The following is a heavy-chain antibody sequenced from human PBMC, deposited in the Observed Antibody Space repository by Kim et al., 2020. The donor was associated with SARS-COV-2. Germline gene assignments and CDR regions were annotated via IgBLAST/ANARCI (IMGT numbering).Heavy chain of an antibody. J-gene: IGHJ4*02. CDR1: GFTFTKVW. V-gene: IGHV3-15*01. Sequence: GGSLRLSCAASGFTFTKVWLSWVRQAPGKGLEWVGRIRSKVDGGTADDAAPVKGRFTISRDDSKNTLYLQMNGLRAEDTAFYHCTTDYERIGGLCDGETCYPASLWGQGTLVTVSS. CDR3: TTDYERIGGLCDGETCYPASL. CDR2: IRSKVDGGTA. D-gene: IGHD2-21*01.